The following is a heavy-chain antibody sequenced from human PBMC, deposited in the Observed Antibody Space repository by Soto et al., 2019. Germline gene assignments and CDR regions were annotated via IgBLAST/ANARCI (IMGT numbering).Heavy chain of an antibody. CDR1: GGSISSYY. Sequence: KPSETLSLTCTVSGGSISSYYWSWIRQPPGKGLEWIGYIYYSGSTNYNPSLKSRVTISVDTSKNQFSLKLSSVTAADTAVYYCARVTKSRDGYNINFDYWGQGTLVTVSS. V-gene: IGHV4-59*01. CDR3: ARVTKSRDGYNINFDY. J-gene: IGHJ4*02. CDR2: IYYSGST. D-gene: IGHD5-12*01.